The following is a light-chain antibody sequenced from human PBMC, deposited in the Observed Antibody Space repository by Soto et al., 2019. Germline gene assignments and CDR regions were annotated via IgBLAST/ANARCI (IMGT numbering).Light chain of an antibody. CDR3: QSYDSSLSAPV. J-gene: IGLJ2*01. CDR2: GNS. CDR1: SSNIGAGYD. V-gene: IGLV1-40*01. Sequence: QSVLTQPPSVSGAPGQRVTISCTGSSSNIGAGYDVHWYQQLPGTAPKLLIYGNSNRPSGVPDRFSGSKSGTSASLAITGLQAEDEADYYCQSYDSSLSAPVFGGGTKLIVL.